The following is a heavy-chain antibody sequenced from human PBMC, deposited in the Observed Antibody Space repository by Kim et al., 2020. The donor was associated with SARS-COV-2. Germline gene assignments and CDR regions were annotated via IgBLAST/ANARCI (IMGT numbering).Heavy chain of an antibody. CDR2: IYYSGST. V-gene: IGHV4-39*01. CDR3: ARRPPGDYYDSSGYSAWFDP. D-gene: IGHD3-22*01. CDR1: GGSISSSSYY. J-gene: IGHJ5*02. Sequence: SETLSLTCTVSGGSISSSSYYWGWIRQPPGKGLEWIGSIYYSGSTYYNPSLKSRVTISVDTSKNQFSLKLSSVTAADTAVYYCARRPPGDYYDSSGYSAWFDPWGQGTLVTVSS.